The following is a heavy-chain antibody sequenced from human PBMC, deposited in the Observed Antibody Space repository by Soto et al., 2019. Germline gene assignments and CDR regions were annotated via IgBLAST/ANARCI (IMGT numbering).Heavy chain of an antibody. Sequence: QITLRESGPTLVEPTQPLTLTCTFSGFSLSTTGVGVGWFRQPPGKALEWLAVIYWDDDKRYTPSLKSRLTITKDTSKNLVVLTMTNIDPVDTATYYCAHRHSGSYQGVHYWGLGTLVTVSS. D-gene: IGHD1-26*01. J-gene: IGHJ4*02. CDR2: IYWDDDK. V-gene: IGHV2-5*02. CDR1: GFSLSTTGVG. CDR3: AHRHSGSYQGVHY.